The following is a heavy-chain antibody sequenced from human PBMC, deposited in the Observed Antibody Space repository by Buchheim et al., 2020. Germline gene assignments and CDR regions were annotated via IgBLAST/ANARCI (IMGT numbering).Heavy chain of an antibody. CDR2: IKGDGSST. CDR3: ARAYGVSSG. V-gene: IGHV3-74*01. CDR1: GFTFSRYW. D-gene: IGHD4-17*01. J-gene: IGHJ4*02. Sequence: EVQLVESGGGLVQPGGSLRLSCAASGFTFSRYWMNWVRQAPGKGLLWVSAIKGDGSSTCYADSVKGRFTISRDNAKNTLYLQMNNVRAEDAAVYYCARAYGVSSGWGQGTL.